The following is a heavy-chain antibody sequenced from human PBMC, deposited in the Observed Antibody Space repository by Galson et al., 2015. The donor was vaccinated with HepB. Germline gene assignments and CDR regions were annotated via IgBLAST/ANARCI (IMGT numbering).Heavy chain of an antibody. Sequence: SLRLSCAASGFTFSSYWMSWVRQAPGKGLEWVANIKQDGSEKYYVDSVKGRFTISRDNAKNSLYLQMNSLRAEDTAVYYCARLEFRVLGGRDYWGQGTLVTVSS. J-gene: IGHJ4*02. CDR2: IKQDGSEK. D-gene: IGHD7-27*01. CDR1: GFTFSSYW. CDR3: ARLEFRVLGGRDY. V-gene: IGHV3-7*03.